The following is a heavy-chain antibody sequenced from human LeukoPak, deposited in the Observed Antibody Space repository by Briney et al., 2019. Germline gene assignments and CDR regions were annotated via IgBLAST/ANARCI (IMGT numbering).Heavy chain of an antibody. CDR3: ARDPGYCSGGSCQYYYYYYMDV. D-gene: IGHD2-15*01. Sequence: GGALRLSCAASGFTFSDYYMNWVRQAPGKGLEWVSSISSSSSYIYYADSVKGRFTISRDNAKNSLYLQMNSLRAEDTAVYYCARDPGYCSGGSCQYYYYYYMDVWGKGTTVTISS. CDR2: ISSSSSYI. CDR1: GFTFSDYY. V-gene: IGHV3-21*01. J-gene: IGHJ6*03.